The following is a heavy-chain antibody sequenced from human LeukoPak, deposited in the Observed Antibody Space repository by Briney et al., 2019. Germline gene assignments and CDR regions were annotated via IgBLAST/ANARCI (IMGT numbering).Heavy chain of an antibody. CDR1: GFTFDDYG. Sequence: GGSLRLSCAASGFTFDDYGMSWVRQAPGKGLEWVSGINWNGGSTGYADSVKGRFTISRDNAKNSLYLQMNSLRAEDTASYYCARAGYCSSTSCYTGTYYYYMDVWGKGTTVTVSS. CDR3: ARAGYCSSTSCYTGTYYYYMDV. D-gene: IGHD2-2*02. J-gene: IGHJ6*03. V-gene: IGHV3-20*04. CDR2: INWNGGST.